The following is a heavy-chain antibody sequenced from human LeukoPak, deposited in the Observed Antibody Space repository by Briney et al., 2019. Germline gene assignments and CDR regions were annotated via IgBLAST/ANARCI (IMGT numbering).Heavy chain of an antibody. V-gene: IGHV4-34*01. CDR1: GGAFSGYY. D-gene: IGHD3-10*02. CDR3: AELGITMIGGV. Sequence: SETLSLTCAVYGGAFSGYYWSWIRQPPGKGLEWIGEINHSGSTNYNPSLKSRVTISVGTSKNQFSLKLSSVTAADTAVYYCAELGITMIGGVWGKGTTVTISS. J-gene: IGHJ6*04. CDR2: INHSGST.